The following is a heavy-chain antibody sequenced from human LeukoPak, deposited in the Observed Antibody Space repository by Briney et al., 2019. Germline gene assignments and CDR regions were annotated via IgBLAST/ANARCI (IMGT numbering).Heavy chain of an antibody. V-gene: IGHV3-74*01. CDR2: INSDGSYT. CDR1: GFLHSSYC. J-gene: IGHJ4*02. Sequence: PGVSERLFCAASGFLHSSYCIQWVRHAPGRGRVWVLRINSDGSYTNYADSVKGRFTISRHNAKNTLYLQMNSLRAEDTAVYYCARAPGGSDYDLYLDYWGQGTLVTVSS. D-gene: IGHD5-12*01. CDR3: ARAPGGSDYDLYLDY.